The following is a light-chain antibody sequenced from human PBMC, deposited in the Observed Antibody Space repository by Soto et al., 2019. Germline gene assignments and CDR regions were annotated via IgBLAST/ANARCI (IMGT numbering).Light chain of an antibody. V-gene: IGKV3-15*01. CDR3: QQYNNWS. J-gene: IGKJ5*01. Sequence: EIVMTQSPATLSVSPGERATLSCRASQSVGSNLAWYQQKPGQAPRLLIYSVSTRATGIPARFSGSGSGTEFTLTISSLQSEDFAVYYCQQYNNWSFGQGTRLEI. CDR2: SVS. CDR1: QSVGSN.